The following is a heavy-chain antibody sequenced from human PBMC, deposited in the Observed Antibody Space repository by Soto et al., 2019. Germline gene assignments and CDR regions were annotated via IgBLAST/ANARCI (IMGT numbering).Heavy chain of an antibody. J-gene: IGHJ6*02. CDR3: ARGDDYDSSGYYFYYYGMDV. D-gene: IGHD3-22*01. CDR1: GDSVSSNSAA. Sequence: PSQTLSLTCAISGDSVSSNSAAWNWIRQSPSRGLEWLGRTYYRSKWYNDYAVSVKSRITINPDTSKNQFSLQLNSVTPEDTAVYYCARGDDYDSSGYYFYYYGMDVWGQGTTVTVSS. CDR2: TYYRSKWYN. V-gene: IGHV6-1*01.